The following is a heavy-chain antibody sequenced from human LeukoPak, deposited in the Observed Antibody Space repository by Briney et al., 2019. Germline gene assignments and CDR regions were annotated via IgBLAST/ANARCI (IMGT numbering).Heavy chain of an antibody. D-gene: IGHD2-21*02. CDR1: GGSISSYY. Sequence: SETLSLTCTVSGGSISSYYWSWIRQPPGKGLEWIGYIYYSGSTNYNPSLKSRVTISVDTSKNQFSLKPSSVTAADTAVYYCAAQRAYCGGDCYLKLWGQGTMVTVSS. J-gene: IGHJ3*01. V-gene: IGHV4-59*01. CDR2: IYYSGST. CDR3: AAQRAYCGGDCYLKL.